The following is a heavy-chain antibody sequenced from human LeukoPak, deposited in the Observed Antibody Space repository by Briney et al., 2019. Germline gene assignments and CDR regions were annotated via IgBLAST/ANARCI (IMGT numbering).Heavy chain of an antibody. CDR1: GYSISSGYY. Sequence: SETLSLTCTVSGYSISSGYYWGWIRQPPGKGLEWIGSIYHSGSTYYNPSLKSRVTISVDTSKNQFSLKLSSVTAADTAVYYCARTRHEGAAANAFDIWGQGTLVTVSS. D-gene: IGHD6-13*01. V-gene: IGHV4-38-2*02. CDR2: IYHSGST. J-gene: IGHJ4*02. CDR3: ARTRHEGAAANAFDI.